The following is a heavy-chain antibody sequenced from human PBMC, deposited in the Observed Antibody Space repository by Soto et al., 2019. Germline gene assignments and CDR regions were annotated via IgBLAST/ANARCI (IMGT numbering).Heavy chain of an antibody. CDR3: ARDFSVVLYYGMDV. D-gene: IGHD2-15*01. J-gene: IGHJ6*02. Sequence: GGSLRLSCAASGFTFSSYSMNWVRQAPGKGLEWVSYIPNTSSYISYADSVKGRFTISRDNAKNSLYLQMNSLRAEDTAVYYCARDFSVVLYYGMDVWGQGTTVTVSS. V-gene: IGHV3-21*01. CDR1: GFTFSSYS. CDR2: IPNTSSYI.